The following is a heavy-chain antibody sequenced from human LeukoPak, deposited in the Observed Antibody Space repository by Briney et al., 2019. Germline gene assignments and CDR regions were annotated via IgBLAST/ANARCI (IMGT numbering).Heavy chain of an antibody. CDR3: ARASSGSSIDY. Sequence: SGALSLTCTVSGGSISSYYWSWIRQPPGKGLEWIGYIYYSGSTNYNPSLKSRVTISVDTSKNQFSLKLSSVTAADTAVYYCARASSGSSIDYWGQGTLVTVSS. J-gene: IGHJ4*02. CDR2: IYYSGST. V-gene: IGHV4-59*01. D-gene: IGHD1-26*01. CDR1: GGSISSYY.